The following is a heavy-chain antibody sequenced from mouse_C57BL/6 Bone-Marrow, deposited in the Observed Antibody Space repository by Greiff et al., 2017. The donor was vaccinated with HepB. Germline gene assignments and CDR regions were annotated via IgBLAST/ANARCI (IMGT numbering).Heavy chain of an antibody. J-gene: IGHJ1*03. D-gene: IGHD1-1*01. CDR3: AGGRVYYGSSSYWYFGV. Sequence: EVKLMESGPGLVKPSQSLSLTCSVTGYSITSGYYWNWIRQFPGNKLEWMGYISYDGSNNYNPSLKNRISITRDTSKNQFFLKLNSVTTADTATYYWAGGRVYYGSSSYWYFGVWGTGPTVTVSS. V-gene: IGHV3-6*01. CDR2: ISYDGSN. CDR1: GYSITSGYY.